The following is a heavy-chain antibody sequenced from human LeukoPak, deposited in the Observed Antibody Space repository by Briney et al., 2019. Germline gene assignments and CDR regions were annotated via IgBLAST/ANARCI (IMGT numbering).Heavy chain of an antibody. D-gene: IGHD5-18*01. CDR1: GYTFTGYY. V-gene: IGHV1-2*02. CDR2: INPNSGGT. J-gene: IGHJ4*02. CDR3: ARVRDPRIQLWFPFDY. Sequence: ASVKVSCKASGYTFTGYYMHWVRQAPGQGLEWMGWINPNSGGTNYAQKFQGRVTMTRDTSISTAYMELSRLRSDDTAVYYCARVRDPRIQLWFPFDYWGRGTLVTVSS.